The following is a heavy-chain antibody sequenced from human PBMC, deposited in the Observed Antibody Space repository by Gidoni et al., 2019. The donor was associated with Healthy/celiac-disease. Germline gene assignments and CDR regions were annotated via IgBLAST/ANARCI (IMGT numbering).Heavy chain of an antibody. J-gene: IGHJ6*02. V-gene: IGHV3-30*18. CDR3: AKDRGYCSGGSCYNYYYGMDV. Sequence: QVQLVESGGGVVQPGRSLRLSWSASGCTFSSYGMHWVRQAPGKGLEWVAGISYDGSNKYYADSVKGRFTISRDNSKNTLYLQMNSLRAEDTAVYYSAKDRGYCSGGSCYNYYYGMDVWGQGTTVTVSS. CDR1: GCTFSSYG. D-gene: IGHD2-15*01. CDR2: ISYDGSNK.